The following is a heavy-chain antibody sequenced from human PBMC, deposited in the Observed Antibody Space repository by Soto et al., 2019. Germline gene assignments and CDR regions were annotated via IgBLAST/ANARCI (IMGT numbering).Heavy chain of an antibody. CDR1: GYTFTSYG. V-gene: IGHV1-18*04. CDR2: ISAYNGNT. D-gene: IGHD5-18*01. Sequence: ASGKVSCKASGYTFTSYGISWVRQAPGQGLEWMGWISAYNGNTNYAQKLQGRVTMTTDTSTSTAYMELRSLRSDDTAVYYCARDTGDTAMVMGFYYYYGMDVWGQGTTVTVSS. J-gene: IGHJ6*02. CDR3: ARDTGDTAMVMGFYYYYGMDV.